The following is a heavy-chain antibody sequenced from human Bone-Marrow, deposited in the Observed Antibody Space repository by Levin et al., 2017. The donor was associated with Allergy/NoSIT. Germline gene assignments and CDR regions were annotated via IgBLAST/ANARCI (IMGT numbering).Heavy chain of an antibody. D-gene: IGHD2-15*01. J-gene: IGHJ4*02. CDR3: ARFGLVVAGGYFDY. CDR2: INQEGSEK. Sequence: GGSLRLSCAASGFTFTSYWMSWVRQASGKGLEWVANINQEGSEKYYVDSVKGRFTISRDTAKNSLFLQINSLRAEDTAVYYCARFGLVVAGGYFDYWGQGTVVTASS. CDR1: GFTFTSYW. V-gene: IGHV3-7*01.